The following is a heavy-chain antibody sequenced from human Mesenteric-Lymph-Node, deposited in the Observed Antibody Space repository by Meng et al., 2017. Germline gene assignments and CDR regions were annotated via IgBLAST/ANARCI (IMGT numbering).Heavy chain of an antibody. CDR3: AKIGPSCSGGSCYGLGVDY. Sequence: GESLKISYATSGFTFSSYEMNWVRQAPGKGLEWVSFISSSSSYIYYADSVKGRFTISRDNSKNTLYLQMNSLRAEDTAVYYCAKIGPSCSGGSCYGLGVDYWGQGTLVTVSS. D-gene: IGHD2-15*01. V-gene: IGHV3-21*04. J-gene: IGHJ4*02. CDR1: GFTFSSYE. CDR2: ISSSSSYI.